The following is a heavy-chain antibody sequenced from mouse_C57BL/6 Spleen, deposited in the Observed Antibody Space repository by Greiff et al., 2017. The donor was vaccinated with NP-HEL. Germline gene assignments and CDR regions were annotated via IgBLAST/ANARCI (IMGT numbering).Heavy chain of an antibody. CDR3: ALYYGSSYHYWYFDV. J-gene: IGHJ1*03. V-gene: IGHV1-53*01. D-gene: IGHD1-1*01. CDR1: GYTFTSYW. CDR2: INPSNGGT. Sequence: QVQLKQPGTELVKPGASVKLSCKASGYTFTSYWMHWVKQRPGQGLEWIGNINPSNGGTNYNEKFKSKATLTVDKSSSTAYMQLSSLTSEDSAVYYGALYYGSSYHYWYFDVWGTGTTVTVSS.